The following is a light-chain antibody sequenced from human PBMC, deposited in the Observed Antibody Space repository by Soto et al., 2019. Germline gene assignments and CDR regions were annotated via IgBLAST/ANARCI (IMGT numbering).Light chain of an antibody. J-gene: IGKJ4*01. CDR1: QSVSSY. CDR3: QQRSNWPLT. CDR2: DSS. Sequence: EVVLTQSPVTLSLSPGERATLSCRASQSVSSYLAWYQQKPGQAPRLLIYDSSDRATGIPARFSGSGSGTDFTLTITSLEPEDFGVYYCQQRSNWPLTFGGGTKVEI. V-gene: IGKV3-11*01.